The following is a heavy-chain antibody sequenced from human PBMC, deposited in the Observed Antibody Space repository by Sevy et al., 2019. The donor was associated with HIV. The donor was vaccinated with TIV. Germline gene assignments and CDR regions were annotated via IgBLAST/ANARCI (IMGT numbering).Heavy chain of an antibody. D-gene: IGHD5-18*01. Sequence: SETLSLTCTVSGGAITSGDYYWNWIRQAPGKGLEWIGYIYDSASIFYNPSLQSRAIISQDTSKNQFSLKLSSVTAADTAVYFCARERGYTYLFMDIWGQGTPVTVSS. CDR2: IYDSASI. J-gene: IGHJ4*02. CDR3: ARERGYTYLFMDI. V-gene: IGHV4-30-4*01. CDR1: GGAITSGDYY.